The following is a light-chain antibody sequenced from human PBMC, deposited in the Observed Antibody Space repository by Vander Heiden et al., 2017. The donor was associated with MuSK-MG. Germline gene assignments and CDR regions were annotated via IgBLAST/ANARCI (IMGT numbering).Light chain of an antibody. V-gene: IGKV1-NL1*01. CDR3: QQNDSVPLT. Sequence: DIQMTQSPSPLSASVGDRVTITRRASQDISHSLDWYQQKPGKAPKLLLYSASSLQSGVPSRFSGSGSGADYILTISSLHPEDFATYYCQQNDSVPLTFGGGTKVEIK. CDR2: SAS. J-gene: IGKJ4*01. CDR1: QDISHS.